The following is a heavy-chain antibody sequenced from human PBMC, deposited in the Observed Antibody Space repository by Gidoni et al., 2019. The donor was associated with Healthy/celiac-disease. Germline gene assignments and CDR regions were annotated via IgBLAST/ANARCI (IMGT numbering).Heavy chain of an antibody. D-gene: IGHD4-17*01. CDR2: ISGSGGST. J-gene: IGHJ4*02. V-gene: IGHV3-23*01. CDR1: GFTFSSYA. Sequence: EVQLLESGGGLVQPGGSLRLSCAAAGFTFSSYAMSWVRQAPGKGLEWVSAISGSGGSTYYADSVKGRFTISRDNSKNTLYLQMNSLRAEDTAVYYCAKPRGDYGFNFDYWGQGTLVTVSS. CDR3: AKPRGDYGFNFDY.